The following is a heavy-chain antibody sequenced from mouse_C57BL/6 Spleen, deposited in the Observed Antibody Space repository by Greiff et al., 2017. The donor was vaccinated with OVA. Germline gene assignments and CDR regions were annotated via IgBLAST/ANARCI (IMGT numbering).Heavy chain of an antibody. CDR3: ARWRDYGSSYVDY. D-gene: IGHD1-1*01. V-gene: IGHV1-59*01. J-gene: IGHJ2*01. CDR1: GYTFTSYW. Sequence: QVQLQQPGAELVRPGTSVKLSCKASGYTFTSYWMHWVKQRPGQGLEGIGVIDPSDSYTNYNQKFKGKATLTVDTSSSTAYMQLSSLTSEDSAVYYCARWRDYGSSYVDYWGQGTTLTVSS. CDR2: IDPSDSYT.